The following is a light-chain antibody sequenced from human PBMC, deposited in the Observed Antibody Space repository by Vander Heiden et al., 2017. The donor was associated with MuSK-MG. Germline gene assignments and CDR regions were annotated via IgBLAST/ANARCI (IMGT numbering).Light chain of an antibody. V-gene: IGKV1-33*01. J-gene: IGKJ4*01. CDR2: DSS. CDR1: QDITNY. Sequence: IRLTQSPSSLSASVGDRVTLTCQASQDITNYLNWYQQKPGKAPKLLIYDSSNLGTGVPSRFSGSGSGTDFTFTISSLQPEDIATYYCQQDDNLPLTFGGGTKVEI. CDR3: QQDDNLPLT.